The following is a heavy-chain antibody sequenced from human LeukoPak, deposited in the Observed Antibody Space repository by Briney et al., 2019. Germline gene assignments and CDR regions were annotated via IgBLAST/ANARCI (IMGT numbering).Heavy chain of an antibody. Sequence: SETLSLTCTVSGGSISSYYWSWIRQPPGKGLEWIGYIYYSGSTNYNPSPKSRVTISVDTSKNQFSLKLSSVTAADTAVYYCARHSGLSGSYLYWGQGTLVTVSS. V-gene: IGHV4-59*08. CDR2: IYYSGST. D-gene: IGHD1-26*01. CDR1: GGSISSYY. J-gene: IGHJ4*02. CDR3: ARHSGLSGSYLY.